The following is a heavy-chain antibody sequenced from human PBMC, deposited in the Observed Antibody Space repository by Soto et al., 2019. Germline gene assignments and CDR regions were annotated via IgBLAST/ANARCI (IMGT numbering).Heavy chain of an antibody. CDR1: GGSISSSSYY. CDR3: ARPSRRQWLGPFDY. CDR2: IYYSGST. J-gene: IGHJ4*02. V-gene: IGHV4-39*01. D-gene: IGHD6-19*01. Sequence: PSETLSLTCTVSGGSISSSSYYWGWIRQPPGKGLEWIGSIYYSGSTYYNPSLKSRVTISVDTSKNQFSLKLSSVTAADTAVYYCARPSRRQWLGPFDYWGQGTLVTVSS.